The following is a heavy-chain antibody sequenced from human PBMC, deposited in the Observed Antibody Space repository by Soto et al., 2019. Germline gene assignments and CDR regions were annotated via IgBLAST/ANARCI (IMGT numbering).Heavy chain of an antibody. CDR2: INAGNGNA. J-gene: IGHJ4*02. CDR1: GYTFTSYT. V-gene: IGHV1-3*01. Sequence: ASVKVSCKASGYTFTSYTIHWVRQAPGQRLEWMGWINAGNGNAKYSQKFQGRVTMTTDTSTSTAYMELRSLRSDDTAVYYCARDPPPQDYWGQGTLVTVSS. CDR3: ARDPPPQDY.